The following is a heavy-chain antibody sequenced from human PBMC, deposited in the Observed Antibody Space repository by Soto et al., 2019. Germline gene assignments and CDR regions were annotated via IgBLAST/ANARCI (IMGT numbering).Heavy chain of an antibody. CDR2: IRDKGNSYTT. CDR3: FRGLSASYYGSGSPYYHNVDV. D-gene: IGHD3-10*01. V-gene: IGHV3-72*01. J-gene: IGHJ6*02. Sequence: HPGGSLRLSCAASGFTLSDHYMDWVRQAPGKGLEWVGRIRDKGNSYTTEYAASVKGRFTISTDESKNSLYLQMNSLKVNDTAVYFCFRGLSASYYGSGSPYYHNVDVWGQGTTVTVSS. CDR1: GFTLSDHY.